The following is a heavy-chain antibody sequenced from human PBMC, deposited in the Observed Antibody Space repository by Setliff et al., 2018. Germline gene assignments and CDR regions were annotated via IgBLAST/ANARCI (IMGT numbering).Heavy chain of an antibody. J-gene: IGHJ4*02. D-gene: IGHD6-13*01. Sequence: SETLSLTCTVSGGSISGYYWSWIRQPPGKGLEWIGSIYHSGSTYYNPSLKSRVTISVDTSKNQFSLKLSSVTAADTAVYYCARGVAAAGPFDYWGQGTLVTVSS. V-gene: IGHV4-38-2*02. CDR1: GGSISGYY. CDR3: ARGVAAAGPFDY. CDR2: IYHSGST.